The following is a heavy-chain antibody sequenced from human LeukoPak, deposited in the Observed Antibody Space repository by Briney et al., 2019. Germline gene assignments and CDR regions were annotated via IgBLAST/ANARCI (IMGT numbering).Heavy chain of an antibody. CDR3: ARWNERALRRIVVVTDAFDI. D-gene: IGHD3-22*01. V-gene: IGHV5-51*01. J-gene: IGHJ3*02. Sequence: KLGESLKISCKGSGYSFTSYWIGWVRQMPGKGLEWMGIIYPGDSDTRYSPSFQGQVTISADKSISTAYLQWSSLKASDTAMYYCARWNERALRRIVVVTDAFDIWGQGTMVTVSS. CDR1: GYSFTSYW. CDR2: IYPGDSDT.